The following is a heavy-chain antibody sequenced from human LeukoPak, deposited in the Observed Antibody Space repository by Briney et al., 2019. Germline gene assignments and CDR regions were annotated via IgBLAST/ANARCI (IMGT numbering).Heavy chain of an antibody. CDR1: GFTFSSYA. V-gene: IGHV3-9*01. CDR2: ISWNSGSI. CDR3: AKGATMVVAATDPIDY. D-gene: IGHD2-15*01. Sequence: GGSLRLSCAASGFTFSSYAMHWVRQAPGKGLEWVSGISWNSGSIGYADSVKGRFTISRDNAKNSLYLQMNSLRAEDTALYYCAKGATMVVAATDPIDYWGQGTLVTVSS. J-gene: IGHJ4*02.